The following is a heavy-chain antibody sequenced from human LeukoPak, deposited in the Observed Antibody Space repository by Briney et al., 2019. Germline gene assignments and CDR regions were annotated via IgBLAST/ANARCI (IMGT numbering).Heavy chain of an antibody. D-gene: IGHD6-19*01. V-gene: IGHV1-46*01. CDR1: GYTFTSHY. CDR2: MNPSGGST. CDR3: AGAHSIAVAGGNFDY. Sequence: ASVKVSCKASGYTFTSHYIHWVRQAPGQGPEWMGIMNPSGGSTNYAQKFQGRVTMTRDTSTSTVYMELSSLRSEDTAVYYCAGAHSIAVAGGNFDYWGQGTLVTVSS. J-gene: IGHJ4*02.